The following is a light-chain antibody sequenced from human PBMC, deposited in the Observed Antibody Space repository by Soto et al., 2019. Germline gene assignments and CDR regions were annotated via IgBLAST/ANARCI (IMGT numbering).Light chain of an antibody. CDR3: QQYNNWPPIT. J-gene: IGKJ5*01. Sequence: DIQVTQSPPTLSASVGDRVTITCRASQTISTWMAWYQQKPGKAPKLLVYDASTLQSGVPSRFSGSGSGTDFTLTISSLEPEDFAVYYCQQYNNWPPITFGQGTRLEIK. CDR1: QTISTW. CDR2: DAS. V-gene: IGKV1-5*01.